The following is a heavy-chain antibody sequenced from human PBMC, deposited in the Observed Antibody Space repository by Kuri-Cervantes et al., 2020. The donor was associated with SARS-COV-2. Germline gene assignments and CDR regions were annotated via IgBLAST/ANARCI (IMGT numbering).Heavy chain of an antibody. CDR1: GFTFSSYW. V-gene: IGHV3-7*03. D-gene: IGHD3-22*01. J-gene: IGHJ6*02. Sequence: GESLKISCAASGFTFSSYWMSWVRQAPGKGLEWVANIKQDGSEKYYVDSVKGRFTISRDNAKNSLYLQMNSLRAEDTAVYYCARDTYYYDSSEVLPPYYYYGMDVWGQGTTVTVSS. CDR3: ARDTYYYDSSEVLPPYYYYGMDV. CDR2: IKQDGSEK.